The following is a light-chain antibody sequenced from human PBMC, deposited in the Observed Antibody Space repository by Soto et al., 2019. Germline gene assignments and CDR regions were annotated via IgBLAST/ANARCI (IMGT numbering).Light chain of an antibody. CDR3: QQYNNWPWT. Sequence: IVMRQSPATLSVSKGVRATVSRRASQSISSDLAWYQQKPGQAPRLFIYGAFTRATGIPARISGSGSGTEFTLTISSLQSEDVAVYYCQQYNNWPWTFGQGTKVDIK. J-gene: IGKJ1*01. V-gene: IGKV3-15*01. CDR2: GAF. CDR1: QSISSD.